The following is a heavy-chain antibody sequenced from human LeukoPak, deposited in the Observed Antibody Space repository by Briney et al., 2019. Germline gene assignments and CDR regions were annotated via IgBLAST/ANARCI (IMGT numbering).Heavy chain of an antibody. J-gene: IGHJ4*02. CDR1: GFAFSSAW. Sequence: GGSLRLSCRASGFAFSSAWMSWVRQAPGKGLEWVAVISYDGSNKYYADSVKGRFTISRDNSKNTLYLQMNSLRAEDTAVYYCAKAQVYSSGWYFDYWGQGTLVTVSS. CDR2: ISYDGSNK. V-gene: IGHV3-30*18. D-gene: IGHD6-19*01. CDR3: AKAQVYSSGWYFDY.